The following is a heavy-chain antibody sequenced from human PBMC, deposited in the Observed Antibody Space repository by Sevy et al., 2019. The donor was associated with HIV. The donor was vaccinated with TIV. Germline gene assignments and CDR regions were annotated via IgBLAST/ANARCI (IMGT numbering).Heavy chain of an antibody. D-gene: IGHD3-10*01. CDR1: GFTFNNFW. CDR2: IKPDGSES. Sequence: GGSLRLSCVASGFTFNNFWMAWVRQAPGKGLEWFANIKPDGSESNHVGSVKGRFTISRDNAKNSLYLQMNSLTAEETAVYYCARDGGGGYFDYWGQGTLVTVSS. CDR3: ARDGGGGYFDY. V-gene: IGHV3-7*03. J-gene: IGHJ4*01.